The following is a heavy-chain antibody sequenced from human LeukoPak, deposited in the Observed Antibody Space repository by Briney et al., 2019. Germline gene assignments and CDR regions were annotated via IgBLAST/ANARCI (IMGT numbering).Heavy chain of an antibody. CDR2: IWYDGSNK. J-gene: IGHJ4*02. V-gene: IGHV3-33*01. CDR1: GFTFSSYG. D-gene: IGHD2-2*01. Sequence: GGSLRLSCAASGFTFSSYGMHWVRQAPGKGLELVAVIWYDGSNKYYADSVKGRFTISRDNSKNTLYLQMNSLRAEDTAVYYCTTERLRVPAAIDYWGQGTLVTVSS. CDR3: TTERLRVPAAIDY.